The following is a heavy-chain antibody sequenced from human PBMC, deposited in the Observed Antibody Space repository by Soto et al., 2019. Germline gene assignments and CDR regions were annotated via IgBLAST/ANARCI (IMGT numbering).Heavy chain of an antibody. V-gene: IGHV5-51*01. CDR1: GYSFTNYW. Sequence: PGASLKISCKTSGYSFTNYWIAWVRQMPGKGLEWMGIIYPSDSETRYSPSFQGQVTISADKSINTTYLQWSSLKASDTAVYYCARQQLVPDYWGQGTLVTVSS. D-gene: IGHD6-13*01. J-gene: IGHJ4*02. CDR2: IYPSDSET. CDR3: ARQQLVPDY.